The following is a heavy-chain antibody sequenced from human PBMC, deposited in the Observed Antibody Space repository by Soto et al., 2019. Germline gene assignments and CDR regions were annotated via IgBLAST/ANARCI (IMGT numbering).Heavy chain of an antibody. Sequence: ASVKVSCKASGYTFTSYGISWVRQAPGQGLEWMGWISAYNGNTNYAQKLQGRVTMTTDTSTSTAYMELRSLRSDDTAVYYCARDDPLRYFDWLLLYYYYYGMDVWGQGTTVTSP. CDR2: ISAYNGNT. J-gene: IGHJ6*02. CDR3: ARDDPLRYFDWLLLYYYYYGMDV. V-gene: IGHV1-18*01. CDR1: GYTFTSYG. D-gene: IGHD3-9*01.